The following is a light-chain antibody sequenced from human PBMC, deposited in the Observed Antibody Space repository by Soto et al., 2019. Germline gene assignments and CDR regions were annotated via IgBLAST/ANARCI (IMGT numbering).Light chain of an antibody. V-gene: IGKV1-39*01. CDR2: AAS. CDR1: QSINSK. CDR3: QKSFKPPLT. Sequence: DIQMTQSPSSLSASVGHRVTITRRASQSINSKLNWYQQKPREAPQLLIYAASTLQSGVPPRFSGSGFGTDFSLTISSLQPEDFATYYCQKSFKPPLTFGGGTKVHIK. J-gene: IGKJ4*01.